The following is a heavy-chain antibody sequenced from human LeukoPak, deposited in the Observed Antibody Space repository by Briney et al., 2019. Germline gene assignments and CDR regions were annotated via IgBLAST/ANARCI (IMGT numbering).Heavy chain of an antibody. J-gene: IGHJ6*03. CDR3: ASPYYYGSGSQGSYYMDV. Sequence: MTSETLSLTCTVSGGSISSSSYYWGWIRQPPGKGLEWIGSIYYSGSTYYNPSLKSRVTISVDTSKNQFSLKLSSVTAADTAVYYCASPYYYGSGSQGSYYMDVWGKGTTVTISS. CDR2: IYYSGST. V-gene: IGHV4-39*01. D-gene: IGHD3-10*01. CDR1: GGSISSSSYY.